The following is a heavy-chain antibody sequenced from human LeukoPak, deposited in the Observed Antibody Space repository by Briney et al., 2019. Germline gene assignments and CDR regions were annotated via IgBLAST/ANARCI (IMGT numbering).Heavy chain of an antibody. CDR2: LSYDGRNK. D-gene: IGHD2-21*02. CDR3: AKDRSLTSGDQNYYYYYGMDV. Sequence: GGSLRHSCAASGLNLSSYLMEWVRQAPGKGVEWVAVLSYDGRNKYYADSVKGRFTISRDNSKNTLYLQMNSLRAEDTAVYYCAKDRSLTSGDQNYYYYYGMDVWGQGTTVTVSS. J-gene: IGHJ6*02. CDR1: GLNLSSYL. V-gene: IGHV3-30*18.